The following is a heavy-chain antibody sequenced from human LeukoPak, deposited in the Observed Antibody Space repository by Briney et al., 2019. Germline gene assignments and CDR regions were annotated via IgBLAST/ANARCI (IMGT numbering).Heavy chain of an antibody. CDR3: AGAGYYYDSSGYYSFDY. J-gene: IGHJ4*02. Sequence: SETLSLTCAVYGGSFSGYYWSWIRQPAGKGLEWIGRIYTSGSTNYNPSLKSRVTMSVDTSKNQFSLKLSSVTAADTAVYYCAGAGYYYDSSGYYSFDYWGQGTLVTVSS. CDR2: IYTSGST. V-gene: IGHV4-59*10. CDR1: GGSFSGYY. D-gene: IGHD3-22*01.